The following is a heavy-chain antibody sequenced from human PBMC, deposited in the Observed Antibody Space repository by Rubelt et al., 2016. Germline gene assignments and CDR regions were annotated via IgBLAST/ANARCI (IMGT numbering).Heavy chain of an antibody. J-gene: IGHJ5*02. CDR3: AGWGDNNNP. Sequence: EVQLVESGGGVVQPGGSLRLSCAASRLVFDAYAMHWVRQAPGKGLEWVSGITWNGGNTGYADSVKGRFTVSRDNAKNSLHLEMSSLRAEETAVYFCAGWGDNNNPWGQGALVTVSS. CDR1: RLVFDAYA. V-gene: IGHV3-9*01. CDR2: ITWNGGNT. D-gene: IGHD1/OR15-1a*01.